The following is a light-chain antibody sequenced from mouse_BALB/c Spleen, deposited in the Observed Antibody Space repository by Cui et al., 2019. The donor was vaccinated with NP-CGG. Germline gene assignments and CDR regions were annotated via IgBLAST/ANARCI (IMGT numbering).Light chain of an antibody. CDR2: GTN. CDR1: TGAVTTNNY. J-gene: IGLJ1*01. V-gene: IGLV1*01. Sequence: QAVVTQASALTTSPGETVTLTCRSSTGAVTTNNYANWVQEKPDHLFTGLIGGTNNRAPGVPARFSGYLIGDKAALTITGAQTEDEAIYFCALWYSNHWVFGGGTKLTVL. CDR3: ALWYSNHWV.